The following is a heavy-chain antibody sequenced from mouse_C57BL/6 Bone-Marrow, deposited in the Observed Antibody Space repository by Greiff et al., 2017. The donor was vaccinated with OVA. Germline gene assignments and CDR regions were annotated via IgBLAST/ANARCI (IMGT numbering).Heavy chain of an antibody. V-gene: IGHV5-16*01. D-gene: IGHD2-1*01. CDR1: GFTFSDYY. J-gene: IGHJ4*01. CDR2: INYDGSST. CDR3: AREDYGKKGYYAMDY. Sequence: EVHLVESEGGLVQPGSSMKLSCTASGFTFSDYYMAWVRQVPEKGLEWVANINYDGSSTYYLDSLKSRFIISRDNAKNILYLQMSSLKSEDTATYYCAREDYGKKGYYAMDYWGQGTSVTVSS.